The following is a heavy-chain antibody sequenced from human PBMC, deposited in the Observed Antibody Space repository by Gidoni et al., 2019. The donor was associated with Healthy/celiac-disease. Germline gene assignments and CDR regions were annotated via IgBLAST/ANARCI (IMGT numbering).Heavy chain of an antibody. CDR1: GFTFSSYA. CDR2: NSGSGGST. Sequence: EVQLLESGGGLVQPGGSLRLSCAASGFTFSSYAMSWVRQAPGKGLGWVLSNSGSGGSTYYADSVKGRFTISRDNSKNTLYLQMNSLRAEDTAVYYCAKQVVAATKASDYWGQGTLVTVSS. CDR3: AKQVVAATKASDY. V-gene: IGHV3-23*01. J-gene: IGHJ4*02. D-gene: IGHD2-15*01.